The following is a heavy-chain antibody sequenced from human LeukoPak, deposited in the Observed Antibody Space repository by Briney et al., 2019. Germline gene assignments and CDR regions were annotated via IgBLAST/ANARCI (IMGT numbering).Heavy chain of an antibody. CDR3: AKDDGGSYYIYYYYMDV. CDR2: ISNSGGNT. D-gene: IGHD1-26*01. J-gene: IGHJ6*03. CDR1: GFTFRNYG. V-gene: IGHV3-23*01. Sequence: GGSLRLSWAASGFTFRNYGMSWVRQAPGKGLEWVSAISNSGGNTYYADSVKGRFTISRDNSRNTLYLQMNSLRAEDTAVYYCAKDDGGSYYIYYYYMDVWGKGTTVTISS.